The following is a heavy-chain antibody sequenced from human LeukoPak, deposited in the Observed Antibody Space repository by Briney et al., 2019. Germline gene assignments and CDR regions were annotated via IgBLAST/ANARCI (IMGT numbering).Heavy chain of an antibody. CDR1: GFSLSTSGVG. V-gene: IGHV2-5*01. J-gene: IGHJ5*02. CDR2: IYWNDDK. CDR3: AHRPSLGTIRGQRFVWFDP. Sequence: SGPTLVNPTQTLTLTCTFSGFSLSTSGVGVGWIRQPPGKALEWLALIYWNDDKRYSPSLKSRLTITKDTSKNQLVLTRTNMDPVATATYYCAHRPSLGTIRGQRFVWFDPWGQGTLVTVSS. D-gene: IGHD5-12*01.